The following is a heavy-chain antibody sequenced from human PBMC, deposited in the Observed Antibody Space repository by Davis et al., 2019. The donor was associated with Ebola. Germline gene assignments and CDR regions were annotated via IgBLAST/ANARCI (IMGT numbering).Heavy chain of an antibody. CDR2: IYYSGST. CDR3: ARGRGIAAPRFDY. CDR1: GFTFSSYA. J-gene: IGHJ4*02. D-gene: IGHD6-13*01. Sequence: GSLRLSCAASGFTFSSYAMSWVRQPPGKGLEWIGSIYYSGSTYYNPSLKSRVTISVDTSKNQFSLKLSSVTAADTAVYYCARGRGIAAPRFDYWGQGTLVTVSS. V-gene: IGHV4-39*01.